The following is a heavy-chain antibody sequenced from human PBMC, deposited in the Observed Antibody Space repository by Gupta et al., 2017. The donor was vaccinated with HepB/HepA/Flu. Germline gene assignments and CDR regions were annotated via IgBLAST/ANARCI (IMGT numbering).Heavy chain of an antibody. CDR1: GFTFSTFA. Sequence: EGQLLESGGGLIQPGGSLRLSCAASGFTFSTFAMTWVRQAPGKGLEWVSTISDSGDATYYADSVKGRFTISRDNSKYTLYLQMNTLRAEDTAVYYCAKDRDYHRGTTNWFDPWGQGTLVSVSS. V-gene: IGHV3-23*01. D-gene: IGHD1-7*01. J-gene: IGHJ5*02. CDR2: ISDSGDAT. CDR3: AKDRDYHRGTTNWFDP.